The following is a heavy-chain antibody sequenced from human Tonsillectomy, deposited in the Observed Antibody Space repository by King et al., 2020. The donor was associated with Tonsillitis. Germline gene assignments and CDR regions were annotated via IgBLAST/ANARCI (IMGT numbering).Heavy chain of an antibody. D-gene: IGHD1-7*01. CDR3: ARSTTRPHYYYMDG. V-gene: IGHV3-48*01. CDR2: ITRSSNVR. J-gene: IGHJ6*03. Sequence: VQLVESGGIVVQPGGSLRLSCAASGFTFSSYTMNWVRQAPGKGLECVSYITRSSNVRYYADSVKGRFTITRDDAKNSLYLQMNSLRAEDTALYYCARSTTRPHYYYMDGWGKGTTVTVSS. CDR1: GFTFSSYT.